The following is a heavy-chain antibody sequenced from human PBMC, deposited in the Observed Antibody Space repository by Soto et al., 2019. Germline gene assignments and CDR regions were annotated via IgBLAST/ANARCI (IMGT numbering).Heavy chain of an antibody. CDR3: ARAAITMIVAPGAFDI. J-gene: IGHJ3*02. CDR1: GYTFTSYD. V-gene: IGHV1-18*01. D-gene: IGHD3-22*01. Sequence: GASVKVSCKASGYTFTSYDINWVRQAPGQGLEWMGWISAYNGNTNYAQKLQGRVTMTTDTSTSTAYMELRSLRSDDTAVYYCARAAITMIVAPGAFDIWGQGTMVTVSS. CDR2: ISAYNGNT.